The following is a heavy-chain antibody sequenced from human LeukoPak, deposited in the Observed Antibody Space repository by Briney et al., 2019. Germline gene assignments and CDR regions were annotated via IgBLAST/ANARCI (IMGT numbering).Heavy chain of an antibody. CDR3: AKSDAGHSSSFNFDY. V-gene: IGHV3-23*01. CDR1: GFTFSSYA. CDR2: ISGSGGST. Sequence: GSLRLSCAASGFTFSSYAMSWVRQAPGKGLEWVSAISGSGGSTYYADSVKGRFTISRDNSKNTLYLQMNSLRAEDTAVYYCAKSDAGHSSSFNFDYWGQGTLVTVSS. D-gene: IGHD6-6*01. J-gene: IGHJ4*02.